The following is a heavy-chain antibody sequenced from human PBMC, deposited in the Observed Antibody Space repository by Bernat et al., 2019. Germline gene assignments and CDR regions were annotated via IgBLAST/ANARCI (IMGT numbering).Heavy chain of an antibody. CDR3: TRGESGYGRFDY. V-gene: IGHV3-74*01. CDR1: GFTLSSNW. J-gene: IGHJ4*02. CDR2: ISSDGSNT. Sequence: EVQLVESGGGLVQPGGSLRLSCAASGFTLSSNWMQWVRQAAGKGLVWVSRISSDGSNTTYAESVRGRVTISRDNAKNTLYLQMNSLRAEDTAVYYCTRGESGYGRFDYWGQGTLVTVSS. D-gene: IGHD5-12*01.